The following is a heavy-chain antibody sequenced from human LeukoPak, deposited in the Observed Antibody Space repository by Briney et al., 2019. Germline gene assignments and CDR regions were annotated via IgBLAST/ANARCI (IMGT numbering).Heavy chain of an antibody. Sequence: SETLSLTCTVSGGSISDYYWSWTRQPPGKGLEWIGYIYYSGSTNYNPSLKSRVTISVDTSKNQFSLKLSSVTAADTAVYYCARADRSSSWGTLDYWGQGTLVTVSS. CDR2: IYYSGST. D-gene: IGHD6-13*01. CDR1: GGSISDYY. CDR3: ARADRSSSWGTLDY. J-gene: IGHJ4*02. V-gene: IGHV4-59*01.